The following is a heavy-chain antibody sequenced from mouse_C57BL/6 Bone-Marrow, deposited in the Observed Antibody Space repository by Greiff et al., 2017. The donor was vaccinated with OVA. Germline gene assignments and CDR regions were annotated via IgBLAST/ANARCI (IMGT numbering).Heavy chain of an antibody. J-gene: IGHJ2*01. D-gene: IGHD6-5*01. V-gene: IGHV5-9-1*02. CDR3: TRGGYAYYFDY. CDR2: ISSGGDYI. Sequence: EVKLVESGEGLVKPGGSLKLSCAASGFTFSSYAMSWVRQTPEKRLEWVAYISSGGDYIYYADTVKGRFTISRDNARNTLYLQMSSLKSEDTAMYYCTRGGYAYYFDYWGQGTTLTVSS. CDR1: GFTFSSYA.